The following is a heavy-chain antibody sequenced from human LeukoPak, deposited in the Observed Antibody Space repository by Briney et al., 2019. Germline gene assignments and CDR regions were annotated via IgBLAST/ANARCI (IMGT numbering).Heavy chain of an antibody. Sequence: GGSLRLSCAASGFTFRSYEMNWVRQAPGKGLEWVSFISSTGSTIYYADSVKGRFTISRDNAKNSLYLQMNSLRAEDTAVYYCAELGITMIGGVWGKGTTVTISS. D-gene: IGHD3-10*02. CDR3: AELGITMIGGV. V-gene: IGHV3-48*03. CDR1: GFTFRSYE. CDR2: ISSTGSTI. J-gene: IGHJ6*04.